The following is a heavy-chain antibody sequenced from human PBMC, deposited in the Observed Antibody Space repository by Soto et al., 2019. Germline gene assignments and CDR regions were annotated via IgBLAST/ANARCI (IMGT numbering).Heavy chain of an antibody. V-gene: IGHV3-9*02. Sequence: EMQLVESGGGLVQPGGSLRLSCAASGFTSNDHAMHWIRQVPGKGLEWVSGIYWHGDRIDYADSVKGRFTISRDNAKNSLYIQMTSLRPEDTALYYCVKDQTAGGLDCWGQGPLVTVSS. D-gene: IGHD2-21*02. CDR2: IYWHGDRI. J-gene: IGHJ4*02. CDR1: GFTSNDHA. CDR3: VKDQTAGGLDC.